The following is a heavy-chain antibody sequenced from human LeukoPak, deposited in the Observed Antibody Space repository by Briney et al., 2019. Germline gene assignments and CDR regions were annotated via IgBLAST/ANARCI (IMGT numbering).Heavy chain of an antibody. D-gene: IGHD4-23*01. CDR1: GGSISTYY. CDR3: ARDLGLRYDGNSDAFDI. Sequence: SETLSLTCTVSGGSISTYYWSWIRQPPGKGLEWTGCIYYSGSTIYNPSLKSRVTISVEKSKNQFSLKLSSVTAADTAVYYCARDLGLRYDGNSDAFDIWGQGTMVTVSS. J-gene: IGHJ3*02. V-gene: IGHV4-59*01. CDR2: IYYSGST.